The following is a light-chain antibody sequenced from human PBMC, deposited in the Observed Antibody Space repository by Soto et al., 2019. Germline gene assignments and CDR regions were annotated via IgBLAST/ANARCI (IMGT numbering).Light chain of an antibody. CDR2: DVS. CDR3: SSDTSSSTV. J-gene: IGLJ2*01. CDR1: SSDVGGYNY. Sequence: QSALTQPASVSGSPGQSSTISCTGTSSDVGGYNYVSWYQQHPGKAPQLMIYDVSNRPSGVSNRFSGSKSGNTASLTISGLQAEDEADYYCSSDTSSSTVFGGGTKLTVL. V-gene: IGLV2-14*01.